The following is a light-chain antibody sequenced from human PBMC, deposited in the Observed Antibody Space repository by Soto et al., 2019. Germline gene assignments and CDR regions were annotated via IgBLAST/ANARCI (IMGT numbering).Light chain of an antibody. V-gene: IGKV1-5*03. CDR3: QQYSTNPYT. Sequence: DIQMTQSPSTLSASVGDRVTITCRASQSISSWLAWYQQKPGTAPKLLIYKASSLQSGVPSRFSGSGSGTEFTLTISCLQPDDYYCQQYSTNPYTFGQGTKLEIK. J-gene: IGKJ2*01. CDR2: KAS. CDR1: QSISSW.